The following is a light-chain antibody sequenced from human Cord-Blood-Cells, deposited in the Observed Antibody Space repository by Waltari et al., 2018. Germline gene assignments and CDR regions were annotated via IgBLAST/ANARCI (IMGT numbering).Light chain of an antibody. CDR3: QQYDNLPYS. Sequence: DIQMTQSPSSLSASVGDRVTITCQASQGISNYLNWYQQKPGKAPKLLIYDASNLETGVPSRFSGSGSGTDFTFTISSLQPEDIATYYFQQYDNLPYSFGQGTKLEIK. CDR1: QGISNY. J-gene: IGKJ2*03. V-gene: IGKV1-33*01. CDR2: DAS.